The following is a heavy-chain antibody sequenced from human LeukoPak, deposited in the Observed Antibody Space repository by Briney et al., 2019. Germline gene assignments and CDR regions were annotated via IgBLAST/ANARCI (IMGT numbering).Heavy chain of an antibody. D-gene: IGHD5-18*01. V-gene: IGHV4-61*01. CDR1: GGSVSSGSYY. J-gene: IGHJ4*02. Sequence: SETLSLTCPVSGGSVSSGSYYWSWIRQPPGKGLEWIGYIYYSGSTNYNPSLKSRVTISVDTSKNQFSLKLSSVTAADTAVYYCARDGYNYGLDYWGQGTLVTVSS. CDR3: ARDGYNYGLDY. CDR2: IYYSGST.